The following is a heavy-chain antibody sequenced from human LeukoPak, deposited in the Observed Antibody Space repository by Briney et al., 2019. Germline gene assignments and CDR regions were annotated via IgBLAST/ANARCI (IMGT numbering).Heavy chain of an antibody. CDR2: MNPNSGNT. CDR3: ARGAEGYYDFWSGYYRRYYFDY. V-gene: IGHV1-8*01. CDR1: GYTFTSHD. Sequence: ASVKVSCKASGYTFTSHDINWVRQATGQGLEWMGWMNPNSGNTGYAQKFQGRVTMTRNTSISTAYMELSSLRSEDTAVYYCARGAEGYYDFWSGYYRRYYFDYWGQGTLVTVSS. J-gene: IGHJ4*02. D-gene: IGHD3-3*01.